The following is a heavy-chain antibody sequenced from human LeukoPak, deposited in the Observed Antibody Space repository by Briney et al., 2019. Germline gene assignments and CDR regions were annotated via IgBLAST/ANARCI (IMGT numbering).Heavy chain of an antibody. CDR1: GGSFSGYY. D-gene: IGHD3-22*01. Sequence: PSETLSLTCAFYGGSFSGYYWSWIRQPPGKGLEWIGEINHSGSTNYNPSLERRVTISVDTSKNQFSLKLSSVTAADTAVYYCARGTYYYDSSGYYKYYFDYWGQGTLVTVSS. CDR3: ARGTYYYDSSGYYKYYFDY. J-gene: IGHJ4*02. V-gene: IGHV4-34*01. CDR2: INHSGST.